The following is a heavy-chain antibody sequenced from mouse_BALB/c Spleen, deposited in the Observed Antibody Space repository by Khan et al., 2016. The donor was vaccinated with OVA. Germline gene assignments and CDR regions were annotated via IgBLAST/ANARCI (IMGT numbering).Heavy chain of an antibody. CDR3: ASLAYYYDSEGFAY. J-gene: IGHJ3*01. V-gene: IGHV5-6*01. CDR2: VSTGGGYT. D-gene: IGHD1-1*01. CDR1: GFTFSTYG. Sequence: EVKVVESGGDLVKPGGSLKLSCAASGFTFSTYGMSWVRKTPDKRLEWVATVSTGGGYTYYPDSVKGRFTISRDNAKNTLYLQMRSQKSEDTAMFFCASLAYYYDSEGFAYWGQGTLVTVSA.